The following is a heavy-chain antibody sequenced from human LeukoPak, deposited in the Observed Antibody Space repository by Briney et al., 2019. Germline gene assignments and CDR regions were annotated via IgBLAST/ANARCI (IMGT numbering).Heavy chain of an antibody. CDR2: IYYSGST. Sequence: SETLSLTYTVSGGSISSSSYYWGWIRLPPGKGLEWIGSIYYSGSTYYNPSLKSRVTISVDTSKNQFSLKLSSVTAADTAVYYCARRWDYGDPPHPWGQGTLVTVSP. CDR1: GGSISSSSYY. D-gene: IGHD4-17*01. CDR3: ARRWDYGDPPHP. V-gene: IGHV4-39*01. J-gene: IGHJ5*02.